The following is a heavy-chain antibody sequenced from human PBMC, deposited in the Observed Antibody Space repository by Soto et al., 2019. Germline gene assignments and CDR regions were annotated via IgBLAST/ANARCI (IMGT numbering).Heavy chain of an antibody. Sequence: QMQLVQSGAEVKKPGASVKVSSKASGYTLTSYDINWGRQATGQGIEWMGWMNRNSGNTGYAQMFQGRVTMTRNTSISTAYMELSSLRSEDTAVYYCARGKGAPLYDILTGYYDAFDIWGQGTMVTVSS. CDR1: GYTLTSYD. J-gene: IGHJ3*02. CDR3: ARGKGAPLYDILTGYYDAFDI. V-gene: IGHV1-8*01. CDR2: MNRNSGNT. D-gene: IGHD3-9*01.